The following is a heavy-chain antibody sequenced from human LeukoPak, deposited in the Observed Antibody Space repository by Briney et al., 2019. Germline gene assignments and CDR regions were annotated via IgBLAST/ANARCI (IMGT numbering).Heavy chain of an antibody. CDR2: IYTSGST. Sequence: SETLSLTCTVSGGSISSYYWSWIRQPPGKGLEWIGYIYTSGSTNYNPSLKSRVTISVDTSKNQFSLKLSSVTAADTAVYYCARREGYCSSTSCQNWFDPWGQETLVTVSS. J-gene: IGHJ5*02. D-gene: IGHD2-2*01. CDR1: GGSISSYY. CDR3: ARREGYCSSTSCQNWFDP. V-gene: IGHV4-4*09.